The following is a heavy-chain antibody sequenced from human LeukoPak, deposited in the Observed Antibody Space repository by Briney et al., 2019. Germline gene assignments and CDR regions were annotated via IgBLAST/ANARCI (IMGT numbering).Heavy chain of an antibody. J-gene: IGHJ6*02. CDR2: ISSSGSTI. CDR3: ARDKTYYYGSGGLYYYGMDV. CDR1: GFTFRSYG. V-gene: IGHV3-48*03. D-gene: IGHD3-10*01. Sequence: SGGSLRLSCAASGFTFRSYGMHWVRQAPGKGLEWVSYISSSGSTIYYADSVKGRFTISRDNAKNSLYLQMNSLRAEDTAVYYCARDKTYYYGSGGLYYYGMDVWGQGTTVTVSS.